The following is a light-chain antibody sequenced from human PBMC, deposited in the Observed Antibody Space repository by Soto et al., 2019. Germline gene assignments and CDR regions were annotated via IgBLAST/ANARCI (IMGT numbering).Light chain of an antibody. V-gene: IGKV1-12*01. CDR1: QDISNY. Sequence: DIPVTQSPSSVSASVGDRVTIACRASQDISNYLAWYQQKPGRAPNLLIYDASTLQTGVPSRFGGSGSGTDFTLTISSLQPEDFATYYCQQAKSFPFTFGPGTKVDMK. J-gene: IGKJ3*01. CDR2: DAS. CDR3: QQAKSFPFT.